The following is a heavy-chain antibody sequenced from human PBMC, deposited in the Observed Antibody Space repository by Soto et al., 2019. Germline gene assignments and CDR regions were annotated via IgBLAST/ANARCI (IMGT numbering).Heavy chain of an antibody. V-gene: IGHV5-51*01. CDR3: ASRTDHGDYFEYLQL. D-gene: IGHD4-17*01. CDR2: IYPGDSDT. J-gene: IGHJ1*01. Sequence: GESLKISCKGSGSSFTTKWIGWVRQMPGKGLEWMGIIYPGDSDTRYSPSFEGQVTFSADKSNNTAYLHWSSLKASDTGMYYCASRTDHGDYFEYLQLWGQGTLVTVSS. CDR1: GSSFTTKW.